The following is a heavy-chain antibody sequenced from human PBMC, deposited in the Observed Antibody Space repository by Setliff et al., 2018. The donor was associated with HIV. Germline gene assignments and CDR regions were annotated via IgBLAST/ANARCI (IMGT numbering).Heavy chain of an antibody. Sequence: GGSLRLSCAVSGFYFTNAWMTWVRQTPGKGLEWVGRIKSKIDGETRHYAASVKGRFTISRDDSESIAYLQTSSLKTEDTAVYYCTSEGHSFWSYFQHWGQGTLVTVSS. D-gene: IGHD1-26*01. CDR1: GFYFTNAW. CDR3: TSEGHSFWSYFQH. CDR2: IKSKIDGETR. J-gene: IGHJ1*01. V-gene: IGHV3-15*01.